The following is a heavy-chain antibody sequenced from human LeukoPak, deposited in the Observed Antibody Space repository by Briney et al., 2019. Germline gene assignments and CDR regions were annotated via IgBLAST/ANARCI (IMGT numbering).Heavy chain of an antibody. CDR1: GFTFRSYW. CDR3: AKDKDGSGSYYRKRYYFDY. Sequence: PGGSLRLSCAASGFTFRSYWMSWVRQAPGKGLEWVASIKDDGSEKYCVDSVKGRFTISRDNAKNSLYLQMNSLRAEDTAVYYCAKDKDGSGSYYRKRYYFDYWGQGTLVTVSS. V-gene: IGHV3-7*01. CDR2: IKDDGSEK. D-gene: IGHD3-10*01. J-gene: IGHJ4*02.